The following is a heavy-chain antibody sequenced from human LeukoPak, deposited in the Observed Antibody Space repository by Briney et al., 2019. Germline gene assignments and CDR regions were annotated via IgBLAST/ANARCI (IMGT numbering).Heavy chain of an antibody. D-gene: IGHD3-16*01. CDR2: IYSGGTT. CDR3: TRRRGTDYYFDY. CDR1: GFTVSSNY. Sequence: PGGSLRFSGAASGFTVSSNYMTWVRKAPGKGLEWVSVIYSGGTTYYADSVKGRFTISRDNSKNTLYLQMNSLRAEDTAVYYCTRRRGTDYYFDYWGQGTLVTVSS. J-gene: IGHJ4*02. V-gene: IGHV3-66*01.